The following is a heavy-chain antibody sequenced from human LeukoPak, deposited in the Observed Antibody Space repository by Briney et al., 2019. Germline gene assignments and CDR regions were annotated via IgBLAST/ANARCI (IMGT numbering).Heavy chain of an antibody. CDR2: IRSKAYGGTT. CDR3: TRPGGTYYYDSSAPGGDY. D-gene: IGHD3-22*01. V-gene: IGHV3-49*04. J-gene: IGHJ4*02. CDR1: GFTFGDYA. Sequence: GGSLRLFCTASGFTFGDYAMSWVRQAPGKGLEWVGFIRSKAYGGTTEYAASVKGRFTISRDDSKRIAYLKMNSLKTEDTAVYYCTRPGGTYYYDSSAPGGDYWGQGTLVTVSS.